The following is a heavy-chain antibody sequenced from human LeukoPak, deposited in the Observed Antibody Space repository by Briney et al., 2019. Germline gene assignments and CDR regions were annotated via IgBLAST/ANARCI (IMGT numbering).Heavy chain of an antibody. D-gene: IGHD2-15*01. CDR1: GGTFSSYA. CDR3: ARKIGYCSGGSCMGWFDP. CDR2: IIPIFGTA. V-gene: IGHV1-69*13. J-gene: IGHJ5*02. Sequence: GASVKVSCKASGGTFSSYAISWVRQAPGQGLEWMGGIIPIFGTANYAQKFQGRVTITADESTSTAYMELSSLRSEDTAVYYCARKIGYCSGGSCMGWFDPWGQGTLVTVSS.